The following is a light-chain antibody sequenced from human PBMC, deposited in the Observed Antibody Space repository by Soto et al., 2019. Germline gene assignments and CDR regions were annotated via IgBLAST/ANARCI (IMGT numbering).Light chain of an antibody. CDR1: QSISSW. CDR2: KAS. CDR3: QQYNSYSLS. Sequence: DIQMTQSPSTLSASVGDSVTITCRASQSISSWLAWYQQKPGKAPKLLIYKASSLESGVPSRFSGSGSGTEFTLTISSLQPDDFATYYCQQYNSYSLSFGQGNKLEIK. V-gene: IGKV1-5*03. J-gene: IGKJ2*01.